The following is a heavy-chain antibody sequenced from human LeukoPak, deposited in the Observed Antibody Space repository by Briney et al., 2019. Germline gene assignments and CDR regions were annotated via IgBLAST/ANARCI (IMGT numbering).Heavy chain of an antibody. CDR1: GGSISSSSYY. CDR3: VWGFDY. V-gene: IGHV4-39*01. J-gene: IGHJ4*02. Sequence: SETLSLTCTVSGGSISSSSYYWGWIRQPPGKGLEWIGSIYYSGRTYYNPSLKSRATISVDTSKNQFSLKLSSVTAADTAVYYCVWGFDYWGQGTLVTVSS. D-gene: IGHD1-26*01. CDR2: IYYSGRT.